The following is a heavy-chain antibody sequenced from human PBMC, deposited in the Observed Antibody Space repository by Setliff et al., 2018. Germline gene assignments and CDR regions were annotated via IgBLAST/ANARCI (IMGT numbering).Heavy chain of an antibody. CDR2: FDPEDGET. J-gene: IGHJ4*02. D-gene: IGHD1-26*01. V-gene: IGHV1-24*01. CDR1: GYTLTELS. CDR3: ATQPLQWELLGFDY. Sequence: ASVKVSCKVSGYTLTELSMHWVRQAPGKRLEWMGGFDPEDGETIYAQKFQGRVTMTEDTSTDTAYMELSSLRSEDTAVYYCATQPLQWELLGFDYWGQGTLVTVSS.